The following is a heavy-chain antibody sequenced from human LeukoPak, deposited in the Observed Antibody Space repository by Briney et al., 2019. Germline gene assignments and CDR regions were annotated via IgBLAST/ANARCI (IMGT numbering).Heavy chain of an antibody. V-gene: IGHV1-69*05. CDR3: ARGDSGYDYGSDN. CDR2: IIPIFGTT. Sequence: ASVKVSCKASGGTFSSHAISWVRQAPGQGLEWVGGIIPIFGTTNYAQKFQGRVTITTDESTSTGYMELRSLRSDDTAVYYCARGDSGYDYGSDNWGQGTLVTVSS. J-gene: IGHJ4*02. D-gene: IGHD5-12*01. CDR1: GGTFSSHA.